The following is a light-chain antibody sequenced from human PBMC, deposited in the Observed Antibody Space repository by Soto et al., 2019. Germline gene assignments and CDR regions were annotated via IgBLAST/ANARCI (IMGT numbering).Light chain of an antibody. Sequence: QSVLTQPPSVSGAPGQRVTISCTGTSSNIGAHYDVHWYQQLPGTAPNLLIYASTNRPSGVPDRFSGSKSGTSASLAITGLQVADEAVYYCQSYDSSLSDVVFGGGTKLTVL. V-gene: IGLV1-40*01. CDR2: AST. J-gene: IGLJ2*01. CDR1: SSNIGAHYD. CDR3: QSYDSSLSDVV.